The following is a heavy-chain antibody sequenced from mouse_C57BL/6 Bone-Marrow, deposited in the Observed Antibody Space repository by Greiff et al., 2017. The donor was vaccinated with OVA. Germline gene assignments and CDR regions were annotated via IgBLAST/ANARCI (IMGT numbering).Heavy chain of an antibody. V-gene: IGHV1-54*01. CDR2: INPGSGGT. CDR3: ARRRLGGLAY. J-gene: IGHJ3*01. Sequence: VQLKQSGAELVRPGTSVKVSCKASGYAFTNYLIEWVKQRPGQGLEWIGVINPGSGGTNYNEKFKGKATLTADKSSSTAYMQLSSLTSEDSAVYFCARRRLGGLAYWGQGTLVTVSA. CDR1: GYAFTNYL. D-gene: IGHD4-1*01.